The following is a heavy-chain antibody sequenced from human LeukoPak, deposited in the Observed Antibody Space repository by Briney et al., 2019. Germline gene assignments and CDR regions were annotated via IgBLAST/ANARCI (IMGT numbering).Heavy chain of an antibody. D-gene: IGHD2-15*01. J-gene: IGHJ1*01. CDR2: IYHSGTT. CDR3: AQKAPYSPGYSQH. V-gene: IGHV4-59*01. CDR1: GGSITSYF. Sequence: SETLSLTCTVSGGSITSYFWTWIRQPPGKGLEWIGYIYHSGTTNYNPSLKSRVTISADTSKNQFSLRLSSVTAADTAVYYCAQKAPYSPGYSQHWGQGTLVTAST.